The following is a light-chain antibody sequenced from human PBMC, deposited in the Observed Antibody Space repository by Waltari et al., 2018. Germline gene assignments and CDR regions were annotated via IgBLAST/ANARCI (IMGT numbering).Light chain of an antibody. Sequence: DVVVTQSPDSLAVSLGERATLHCKSSQRVLYSSDNRHYLAWYQQKPGQPPKLLIYWSSTRESGVPDRFTGSGSGTDFTLTISSLQAEDVAVYYCQQYYSPLSFTFGQGTKVEIK. CDR2: WSS. V-gene: IGKV4-1*01. CDR1: QRVLYSSDNRHY. J-gene: IGKJ2*01. CDR3: QQYYSPLSFT.